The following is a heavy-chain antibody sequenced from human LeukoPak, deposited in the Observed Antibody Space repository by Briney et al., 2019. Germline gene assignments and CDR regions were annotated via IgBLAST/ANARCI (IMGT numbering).Heavy chain of an antibody. CDR1: GFTFSAYG. Sequence: PGGSLRLSCAASGFTFSAYGMNWLRQAPGKGLEWVSSISTAGSYIYYADSVKGRFTISRDNAKNSLYLQMNSLRAEDTAEYYCARDASRLRLLDYWGQGTLVTVSS. V-gene: IGHV3-21*01. CDR3: ARDASRLRLLDY. CDR2: ISTAGSYI. J-gene: IGHJ4*02. D-gene: IGHD5-12*01.